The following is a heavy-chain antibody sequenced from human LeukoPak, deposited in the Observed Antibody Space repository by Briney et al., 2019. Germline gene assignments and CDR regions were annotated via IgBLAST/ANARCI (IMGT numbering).Heavy chain of an antibody. CDR2: ITGGGTYI. D-gene: IGHD6-25*01. CDR1: GFTYTIYS. CDR3: ARGISYGSGYYGDAFDF. Sequence: PGGSLRLSCAASGFTYTIYSMNWVRQAPGKGLEWVSSITGGGTYIYYADSVKGRFTISRDNAKNSVYLQMNNLRAEDTAVFYCARGISYGSGYYGDAFDFWGQGTMVTVSS. J-gene: IGHJ3*01. V-gene: IGHV3-21*01.